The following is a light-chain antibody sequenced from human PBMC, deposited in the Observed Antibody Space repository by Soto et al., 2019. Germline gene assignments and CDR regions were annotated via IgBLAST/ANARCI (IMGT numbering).Light chain of an antibody. J-gene: IGKJ2*01. CDR1: QNVINKY. Sequence: EVVLTQSPGTLSLSPGERATLSCRASQNVINKYLAWYQQKPGQATRLLIFGSSYRATGIPDRFSGSGSGTDFTLTISRREPEDFSVYYCQQYGSSPPYTFGQGTKLEI. CDR2: GSS. V-gene: IGKV3-20*01. CDR3: QQYGSSPPYT.